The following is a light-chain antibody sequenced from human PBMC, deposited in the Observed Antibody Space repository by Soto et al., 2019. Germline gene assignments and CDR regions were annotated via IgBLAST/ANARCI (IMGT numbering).Light chain of an antibody. J-gene: IGKJ4*01. Sequence: EIQMTQSPSSLSASVGDRVTITCQATGVINNFLNWYQQKPGKAPKLLIYDASTLETGVPSRFSGRGSGTDFTFSIASLQPEDAAIYFCQQYENLPLTFGGGTKVDIK. V-gene: IGKV1-33*01. CDR3: QQYENLPLT. CDR2: DAS. CDR1: GVINNF.